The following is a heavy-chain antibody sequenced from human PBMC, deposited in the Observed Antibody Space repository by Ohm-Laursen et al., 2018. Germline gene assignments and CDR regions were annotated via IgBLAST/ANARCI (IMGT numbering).Heavy chain of an antibody. CDR1: GFTFSSYS. CDR2: ISSSSSYI. D-gene: IGHD3-22*01. J-gene: IGHJ3*02. V-gene: IGHV3-21*01. CDR3: ASGPYYYDSSGYYPDAFDI. Sequence: SLRLSCAASGFTFSSYSMNWVRQAPGKGLEWVSSISSSSSYIYYADSVKGRFTISRDNAKNSLYLQMNSLRAEDTAVYYCASGPYYYDSSGYYPDAFDIWGQGTMVTVSS.